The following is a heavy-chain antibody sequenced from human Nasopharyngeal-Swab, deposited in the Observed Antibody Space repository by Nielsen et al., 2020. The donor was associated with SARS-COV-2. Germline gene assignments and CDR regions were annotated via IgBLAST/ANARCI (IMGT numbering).Heavy chain of an antibody. CDR2: INHSGST. J-gene: IGHJ4*02. D-gene: IGHD1-26*01. Sequence: SETLSLTCAVYGGSFSDYYWSWIRQPPGKGLEWIGEINHSGSTNYNPSPKSRVTISVDTSKNQFSLKLSSVTAADTAVYYCARVFPPRVIVGVTELDYWGQGTLVTVSS. V-gene: IGHV4-34*01. CDR1: GGSFSDYY. CDR3: ARVFPPRVIVGVTELDY.